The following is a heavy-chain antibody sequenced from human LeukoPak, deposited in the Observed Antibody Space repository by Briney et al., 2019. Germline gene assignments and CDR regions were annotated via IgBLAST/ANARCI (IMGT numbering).Heavy chain of an antibody. V-gene: IGHV4-39*07. CDR1: GFTFSTYW. Sequence: GSLRLSCAASGFTFSTYWMNWVRQPPGKGLEWIGSIYYSGSTYYNPSLKSRVTISVDTSKNQFSLKLSSVTAADTAVYYCAREWPPGAFDIWGQGTMVTVPS. CDR3: AREWPPGAFDI. D-gene: IGHD5-12*01. CDR2: IYYSGST. J-gene: IGHJ3*02.